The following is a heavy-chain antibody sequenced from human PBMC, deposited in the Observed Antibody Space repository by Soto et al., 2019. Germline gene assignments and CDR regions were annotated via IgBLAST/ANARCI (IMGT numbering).Heavy chain of an antibody. Sequence: GGSLRLSCAASGFTFSSYAMHWVRQAPGKGLEWVAVISYDGSNKYYADSVKGRFTISRDNSKNTLYLQMNSLRAEDTAVYYCAREFYVGATTHDNYYYYYGMDVWGQGTTVTVSS. V-gene: IGHV3-30-3*01. CDR1: GFTFSSYA. D-gene: IGHD1-26*01. CDR3: AREFYVGATTHDNYYYYYGMDV. J-gene: IGHJ6*02. CDR2: ISYDGSNK.